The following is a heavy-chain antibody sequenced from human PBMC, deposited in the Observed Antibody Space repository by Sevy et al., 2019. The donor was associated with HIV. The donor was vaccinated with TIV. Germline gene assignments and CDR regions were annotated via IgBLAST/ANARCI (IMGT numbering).Heavy chain of an antibody. V-gene: IGHV1-8*01. CDR1: GYTFTSYD. D-gene: IGHD6-25*01. CDR3: AGPPARAGHFDY. CDR2: MNPNSGNT. Sequence: ASVKVSCKASGYTFTSYDINWVRQATGQGLEWMGWMNPNSGNTGYAQKFQGRVTMTRNTSISTAYMELSSLRSEDTAVYYCAGPPARAGHFDYWGQGTLVTVSS. J-gene: IGHJ4*02.